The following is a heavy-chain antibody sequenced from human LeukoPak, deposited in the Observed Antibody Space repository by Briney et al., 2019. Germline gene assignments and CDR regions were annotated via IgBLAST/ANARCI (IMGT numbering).Heavy chain of an antibody. CDR3: ARDSTSSWGGDY. CDR2: ISRSSSTI. V-gene: IGHV3-48*01. J-gene: IGHJ4*02. Sequence: GGSLRLSCAASGFTFSSYNMNWVRQAPGKGLEWVSYISRSSSTIYYADSVKGRFTISRDNAKNSLYLQMNSLRAEDTAVYYCARDSTSSWGGDYWGQGTLVTVSS. CDR1: GFTFSSYN. D-gene: IGHD6-13*01.